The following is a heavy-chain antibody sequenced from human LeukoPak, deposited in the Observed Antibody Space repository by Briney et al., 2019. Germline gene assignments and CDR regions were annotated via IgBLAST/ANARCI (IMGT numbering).Heavy chain of an antibody. CDR3: ARHDYNWFDP. J-gene: IGHJ5*02. V-gene: IGHV3-7*01. CDR1: GFTFTTYW. D-gene: IGHD3-10*01. Sequence: GGSLRLSCAASGFTFTTYWMSWVRQAPGKGLVWVASIKEDGSEKYYVDSVKGRFTISRDNAKNSLYLQMNSLRAEDTAVYYCARHDYNWFDPWGQGTLVTVSS. CDR2: IKEDGSEK.